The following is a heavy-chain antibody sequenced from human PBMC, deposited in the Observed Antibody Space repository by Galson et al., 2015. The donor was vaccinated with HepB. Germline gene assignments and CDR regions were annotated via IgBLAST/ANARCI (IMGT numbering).Heavy chain of an antibody. D-gene: IGHD5-18*01. J-gene: IGHJ2*01. CDR1: GFTVSSNY. CDR3: ARVGYSYGLFPDYWYFDL. CDR2: IYSGGST. Sequence: SLRLSCAASGFTVSSNYMSWVRQAPGKGLEWVSVIYSGGSTYYADSVKGRFTISRHNSKNTLYLQMNSLRAEDTAVYYCARVGYSYGLFPDYWYFDLWGRGTLVTVSS. V-gene: IGHV3-66*01.